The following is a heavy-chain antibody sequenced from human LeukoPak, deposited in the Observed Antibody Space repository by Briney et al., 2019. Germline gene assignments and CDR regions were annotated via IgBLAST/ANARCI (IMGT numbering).Heavy chain of an antibody. J-gene: IGHJ4*02. V-gene: IGHV4-34*01. CDR1: GFTFSDYA. CDR2: INQSGST. CDR3: ARHYGSGSYYAY. Sequence: GSLRLSCAASGFTFSDYAMSWVRQPPGKGLEWIGEINQSGSTNYNPSLKSRVTISLDTSKNQFSLKLRSVTAADTAVYYCARHYGSGSYYAYWGQGTLVTVSS. D-gene: IGHD3-10*01.